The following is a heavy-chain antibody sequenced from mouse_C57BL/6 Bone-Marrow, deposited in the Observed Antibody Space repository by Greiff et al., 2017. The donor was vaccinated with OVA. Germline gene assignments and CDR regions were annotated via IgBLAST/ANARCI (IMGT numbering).Heavy chain of an antibody. CDR3: APQRGPYAMDY. CDR2: INPNNGGT. CDR1: GYTFTDYY. J-gene: IGHJ4*01. Sequence: EVQLQQSGPELVKPGASVKISCKASGYTFTDYYMNWVKQSHGKSLEWIGDINPNNGGTSYNQKFKGKATLTVDKSSSTAYMELRSLTSEDSAVYYCAPQRGPYAMDYWGQGTSVTVSS. V-gene: IGHV1-26*01.